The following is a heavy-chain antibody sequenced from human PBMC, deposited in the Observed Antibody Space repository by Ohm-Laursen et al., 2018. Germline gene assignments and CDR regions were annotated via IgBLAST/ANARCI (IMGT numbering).Heavy chain of an antibody. D-gene: IGHD1-14*01. V-gene: IGHV3-53*01. CDR2: IYSGGTT. CDR1: GFTFSSYA. J-gene: IGHJ4*02. CDR3: ARGGDSPGDY. Sequence: SLRLSCAASGFTFSSYAMSWVRQAPGKGLDWVSVIYSGGTTYYADSVKGRSTISRDNSKNTLYLQMNSLRAEDTAVYYCARGGDSPGDYWGQGTLVTVSS.